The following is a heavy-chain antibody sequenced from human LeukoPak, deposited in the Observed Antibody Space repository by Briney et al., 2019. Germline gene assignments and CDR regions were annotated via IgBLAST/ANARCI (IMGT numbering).Heavy chain of an antibody. CDR2: ISSSSSDI. J-gene: IGHJ3*02. CDR3: ARGRDHGFDI. CDR1: GLAFSASA. Sequence: PGGSLRLSCAASGLAFSASAMNWVRQTRGKGREWLSFISSSSSDIYYGDSVRGRFTISRDNAKNSLYLQMNSLRAEDTAIYFCARGRDHGFDIWGQGTTVTVSS. V-gene: IGHV3-48*01.